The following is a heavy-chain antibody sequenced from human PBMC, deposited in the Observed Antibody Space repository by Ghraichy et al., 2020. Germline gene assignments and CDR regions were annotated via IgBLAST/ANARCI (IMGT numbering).Heavy chain of an antibody. CDR3: AKDRELYPSYFDY. V-gene: IGHV3-23*01. CDR1: GFTFSTCG. Sequence: GILNISCAASGFTFSTCGMSWVRQAPGKGLEWVSGISGRGAGTYYADSVKGRFTVSRDNSNNTLFLQMSSLRAEDTAIYYCAKDRELYPSYFDYWGQGTLVTVSS. D-gene: IGHD3-3*01. CDR2: ISGRGAGT. J-gene: IGHJ4*02.